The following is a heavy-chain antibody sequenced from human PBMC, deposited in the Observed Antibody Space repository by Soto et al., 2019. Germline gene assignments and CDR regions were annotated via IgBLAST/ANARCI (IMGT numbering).Heavy chain of an antibody. D-gene: IGHD6-6*01. J-gene: IGHJ6*02. V-gene: IGHV1-18*01. CDR3: ARAHSSFSASGMDV. CDR1: GYTFTGYG. Sequence: ASVKVSCKASGYTFTGYGISWVRQAPGQGLEWMGWISAYNGNTNYAQKLQGRVTMTTDTSTSTAYMELRSLRSDDTAVYYCARAHSSFSASGMDVWGQGTTVTVSS. CDR2: ISAYNGNT.